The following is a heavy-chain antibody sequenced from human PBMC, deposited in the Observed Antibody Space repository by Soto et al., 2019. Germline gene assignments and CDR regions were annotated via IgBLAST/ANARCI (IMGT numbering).Heavy chain of an antibody. D-gene: IGHD2-2*01. J-gene: IGHJ6*02. CDR1: GGTFSSYT. Sequence: SVKVSCKASGGTFSSYTISWVRQAPGQGLEWMGRIIPILGIANYAQKFQGRVTITADKSTSTAYMELSSLRSEDTAVYYCARDQEYCSSTSCRKTYYYYYGMDVWGQGTTVTSP. CDR3: ARDQEYCSSTSCRKTYYYYYGMDV. V-gene: IGHV1-69*04. CDR2: IIPILGIA.